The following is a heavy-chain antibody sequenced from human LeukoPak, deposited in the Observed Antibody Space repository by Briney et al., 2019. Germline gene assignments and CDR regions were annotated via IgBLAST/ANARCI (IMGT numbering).Heavy chain of an antibody. D-gene: IGHD6-19*01. CDR2: ITATGDTA. Sequence: GGSLRLSCVASGFTFTKCAMSWIRQAPGKGLEWVAIITATGDTAYYADSVKGRFTISRDNSRNTVYMQMDRPRAEDTAIYYCAGDRNSDWYSPLDYWGQGSQVTLSP. V-gene: IGHV3-23*01. J-gene: IGHJ4*02. CDR3: AGDRNSDWYSPLDY. CDR1: GFTFTKCA.